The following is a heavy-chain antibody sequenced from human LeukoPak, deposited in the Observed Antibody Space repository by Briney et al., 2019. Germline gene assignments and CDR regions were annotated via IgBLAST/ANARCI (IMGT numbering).Heavy chain of an antibody. D-gene: IGHD2-15*01. J-gene: IGHJ6*02. CDR1: GFTFSSYW. CDR3: AREGGYDYYGMDV. V-gene: IGHV3-74*01. CDR2: INGDGRNI. Sequence: GGSLRLSCVASGFTFSSYWMHWVRQDPRKGLVWVSRINGDGRNINYADSVRGRFTISRDNAKNTLYLQMNTLRVEDTAVYYCAREGGYDYYGMDVWGQGTTVTVSS.